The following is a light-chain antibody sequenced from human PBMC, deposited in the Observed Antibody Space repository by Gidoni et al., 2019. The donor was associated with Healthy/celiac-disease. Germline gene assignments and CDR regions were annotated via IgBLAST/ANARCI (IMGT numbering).Light chain of an antibody. V-gene: IGKV3-20*01. CDR2: GAS. Sequence: EIVLTQSPGTLSLSPGERATLSCRARQSVSSSYLAWYQQKPGQAPRLLIYGASSRATGIPDRLSGSGSGTDFTLTISRLEPEDFAVYYCQQYGSSPTFGPGTKVDIK. CDR3: QQYGSSPT. J-gene: IGKJ3*01. CDR1: QSVSSSY.